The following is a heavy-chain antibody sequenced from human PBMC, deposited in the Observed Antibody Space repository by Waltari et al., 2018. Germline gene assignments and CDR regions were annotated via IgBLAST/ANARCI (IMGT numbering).Heavy chain of an antibody. J-gene: IGHJ4*02. Sequence: QVQLQQWGAGLLKPSETLSLTCAVYGGSFSGYYWSWIRQPPGKGLEWIGEINHSGRTNYNPSLKSGVTISVDTSKNQFSLKLSSVTAADTAVYYCAREGPNWGEANFDYWGQGTLVTVSS. CDR1: GGSFSGYY. D-gene: IGHD7-27*01. V-gene: IGHV4-34*01. CDR2: INHSGRT. CDR3: AREGPNWGEANFDY.